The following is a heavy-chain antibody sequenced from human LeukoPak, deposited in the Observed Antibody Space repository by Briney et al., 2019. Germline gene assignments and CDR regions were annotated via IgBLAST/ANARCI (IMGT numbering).Heavy chain of an antibody. CDR2: INPNSGGT. J-gene: IGHJ6*03. V-gene: IGHV1-2*02. CDR1: GYTFTGYY. Sequence: GASVKVSCKASGYTFTGYYMHWVRQAPGQGLEWMGWINPNSGGTNYAQKFQGRVTMTRDTSISTAYMELSSLRSEDTAVYYCARDYYDSSGYYQAKSRYYYYYMDVWGKGTTVTVSS. CDR3: ARDYYDSSGYYQAKSRYYYYYMDV. D-gene: IGHD3-22*01.